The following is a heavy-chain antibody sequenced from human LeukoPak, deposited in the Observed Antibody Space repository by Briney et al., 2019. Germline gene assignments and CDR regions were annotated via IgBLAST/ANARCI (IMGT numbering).Heavy chain of an antibody. J-gene: IGHJ4*02. CDR3: ARVAVAAREYFDY. CDR2: IYYSGST. Sequence: SETLSLTCTVSGASISSYYWSWIRQSPGKGLEWIGYIYYSGSTNYNPSLQCRVTISVDTSKNQFSLKLRSVTAPDTAVYYCARVAVAAREYFDYWGQGTLVTVSS. CDR1: GASISSYY. D-gene: IGHD6-19*01. V-gene: IGHV4-59*01.